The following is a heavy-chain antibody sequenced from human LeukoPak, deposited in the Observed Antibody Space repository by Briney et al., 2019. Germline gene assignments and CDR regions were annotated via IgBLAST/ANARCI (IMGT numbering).Heavy chain of an antibody. J-gene: IGHJ4*02. V-gene: IGHV4-34*01. CDR2: INHSGST. CDR3: AGLTPGGSYYRGSGNFDY. CDR1: GGSFSGYY. Sequence: SETLSLTCAVYGGSFSGYYWSWIRQPPGKGLEWIGEINHSGSTNYNPSLKSRVTISVYTSKNHFSLQLSSVTAADTAVYYWAGLTPGGSYYRGSGNFDYWGQGTLVTVSS. D-gene: IGHD1-26*01.